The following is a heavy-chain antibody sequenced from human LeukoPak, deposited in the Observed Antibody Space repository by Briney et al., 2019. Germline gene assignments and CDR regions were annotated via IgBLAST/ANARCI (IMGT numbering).Heavy chain of an antibody. CDR3: ARHSSYVSPVRY. V-gene: IGHV4-30-2*01. CDR2: IYHSGST. J-gene: IGHJ4*02. D-gene: IGHD3-10*02. CDR1: GGSISSGGYS. Sequence: SETLSLTCAVSGGSISSGGYSWSWIRQPPGKGLEWIGYIYHSGSTYYNPSLKSRVTISVDRSKNQFSLKLSSVTAADTAVYFCARHSSYVSPVRYWGQGTLVTVSP.